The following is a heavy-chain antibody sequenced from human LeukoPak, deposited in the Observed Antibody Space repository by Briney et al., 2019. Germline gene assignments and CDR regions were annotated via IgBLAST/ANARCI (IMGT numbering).Heavy chain of an antibody. J-gene: IGHJ4*02. CDR1: GFTFSYYT. CDR2: ISYDGSNK. Sequence: PGRSLTLTCAAPGFTFSYYTMHWVRQPPGKGLEWVAVISYDGSNKYYADSVKGRFTISRDNSKNTLYLQMNSLRAEDTAVYYCARVLNYYDSSGYYFSYWGQGTLVTVSS. V-gene: IGHV3-30-3*01. D-gene: IGHD3-22*01. CDR3: ARVLNYYDSSGYYFSY.